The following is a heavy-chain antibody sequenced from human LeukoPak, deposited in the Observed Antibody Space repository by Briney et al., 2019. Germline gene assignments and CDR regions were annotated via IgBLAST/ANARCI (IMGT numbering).Heavy chain of an antibody. D-gene: IGHD4-23*01. CDR1: GGTFSSYA. Sequence: SVKVSCKASGGTFSSYAISWVRQAPGQGLEWMGGIIPIFGTANYAQKFQGRVSITADKSTSTAHMELSSLRSEDTAVYYCAKDYATVGDYDYWGQGTLVTVSS. J-gene: IGHJ4*02. CDR2: IIPIFGTA. CDR3: AKDYATVGDYDY. V-gene: IGHV1-69*06.